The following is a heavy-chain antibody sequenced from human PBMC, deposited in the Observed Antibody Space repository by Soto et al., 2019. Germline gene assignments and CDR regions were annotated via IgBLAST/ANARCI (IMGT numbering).Heavy chain of an antibody. J-gene: IGHJ6*02. CDR1: GFLFSHYG. Sequence: QVQLVESGGGVVQPGRSVRLSCVGSGFLFSHYGMHWVRQAPGKGLEWVAVIWSDGNRESYADSVKGRFAISRDNSKDTLYLQMNTLRADDTAVYFCVRDRDGGWFHMDVWGQGTTVAVSS. V-gene: IGHV3-33*01. CDR3: VRDRDGGWFHMDV. CDR2: IWSDGNRE. D-gene: IGHD6-19*01.